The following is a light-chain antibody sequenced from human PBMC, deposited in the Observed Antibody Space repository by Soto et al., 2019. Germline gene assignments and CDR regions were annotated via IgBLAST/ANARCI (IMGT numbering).Light chain of an antibody. CDR1: SSDVGSYDV. V-gene: IGLV2-23*02. J-gene: IGLJ2*01. CDR3: SSYGGSGTVL. Sequence: QSALTQPASVSGSPGQSITISCTGTSSDVGSYDVVSWYQQHPGKAPQLIIYEVTQRPSGVSGRFSGSKSGNTASPTISGLQAEDEADYYCSSYGGSGTVLFGGGTKLTVL. CDR2: EVT.